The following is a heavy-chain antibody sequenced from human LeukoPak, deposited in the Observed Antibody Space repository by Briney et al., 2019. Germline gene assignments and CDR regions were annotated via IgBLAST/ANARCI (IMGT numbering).Heavy chain of an antibody. CDR3: ARGDSSPYYYFDY. V-gene: IGHV1-2*02. Sequence: AAVKVSCTAAGYTVAGDYLHWVRQAPGQGLEWMGWINPNSGDTNYAQKFQGRVTMTRDTSISTAYMELSRLRSDDTAVFYCARGDSSPYYYFDYWGQGTLVTVSS. D-gene: IGHD3-22*01. J-gene: IGHJ4*02. CDR1: GYTVAGDY. CDR2: INPNSGDT.